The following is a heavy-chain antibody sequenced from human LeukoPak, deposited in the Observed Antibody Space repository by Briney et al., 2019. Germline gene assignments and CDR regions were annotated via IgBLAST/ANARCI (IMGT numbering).Heavy chain of an antibody. CDR1: GFTFGDYA. J-gene: IGHJ6*02. CDR3: AKDVRGVASSRSYYYYGMDV. CDR2: ISWSSGRI. D-gene: IGHD3-10*01. Sequence: GGSLRLSCAASGFTFGDYAMHWVRQAPGKGLEWVSAISWSSGRICYADSVKGRFTISRDNAKSSLYLQMTSLRAEDTALSDWAKDVRGVASSRSYYYYGMDVWGQGTTVTVSS. V-gene: IGHV3-9*01.